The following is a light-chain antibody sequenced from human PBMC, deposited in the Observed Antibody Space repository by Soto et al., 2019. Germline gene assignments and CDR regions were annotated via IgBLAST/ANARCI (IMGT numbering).Light chain of an antibody. CDR3: HQRDSTPST. J-gene: IGKJ1*01. V-gene: IGKV1-39*01. Sequence: DIQMTQSPSSLYASVGDRVTITCRASQSISSYLNWYQQKPGKAPKLLIYAASSLQSGVQSRFSGSGSGTDFTLTIRSLQPEDFATFYRHQRDSTPSTFGQGTKVEIK. CDR2: AAS. CDR1: QSISSY.